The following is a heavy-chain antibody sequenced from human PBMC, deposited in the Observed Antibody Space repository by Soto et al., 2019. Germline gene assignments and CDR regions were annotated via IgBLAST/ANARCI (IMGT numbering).Heavy chain of an antibody. D-gene: IGHD4-4*01. J-gene: IGHJ6*03. CDR2: INPNSGNT. Sequence: GASVKVSCKASGYTFTGYYMHWVRQAPGQGLEWMGWINPNSGNTNYAQKFQGRVTMTRNTSISTAYMELSSLRSEDTAVYYCARRRTVGHYYYYYYMDVWGKGTTVTVSS. CDR3: ARRRTVGHYYYYYYMDV. V-gene: IGHV1-2*02. CDR1: GYTFTGYY.